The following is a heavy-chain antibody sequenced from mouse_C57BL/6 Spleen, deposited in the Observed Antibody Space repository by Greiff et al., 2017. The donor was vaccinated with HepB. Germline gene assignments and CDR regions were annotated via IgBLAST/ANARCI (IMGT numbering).Heavy chain of an antibody. V-gene: IGHV1-22*01. Sequence: VQLQQSGPELVKPGASVKMSCKASGYTFTDYNMHWVKQSHGKSLEWIGYINPNNGGTSYNQKFKGKATLTVNKSSSTAYMELRRLTSYDSAVYYCARKGTLSYYFAWFAYWGQGTLVTVSA. CDR3: ARKGTLSYYFAWFAY. CDR1: GYTFTDYN. CDR2: INPNNGGT. D-gene: IGHD1-1*01. J-gene: IGHJ3*01.